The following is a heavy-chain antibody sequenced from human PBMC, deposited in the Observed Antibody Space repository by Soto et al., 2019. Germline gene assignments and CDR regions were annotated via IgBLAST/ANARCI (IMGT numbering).Heavy chain of an antibody. D-gene: IGHD3-10*01. Sequence: GGSLRLTCVASGCTFSSYAMNWVRQAPRKGLEWVSAISSSGGNTYYADSVKGRFTISRDNSNNTLSLQMNSLRDEDTAVYFCVRSGGHTYFQHWGLGTLVTVSS. J-gene: IGHJ1*01. CDR2: ISSSGGNT. CDR1: GCTFSSYA. CDR3: VRSGGHTYFQH. V-gene: IGHV3-23*01.